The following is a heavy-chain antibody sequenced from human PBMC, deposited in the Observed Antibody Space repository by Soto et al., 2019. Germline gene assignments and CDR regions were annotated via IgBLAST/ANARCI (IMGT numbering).Heavy chain of an antibody. V-gene: IGHV4-59*01. CDR1: GGSISSYY. J-gene: IGHJ4*02. D-gene: IGHD4-17*01. CDR2: MYYSGST. Sequence: PSETLSLTCTVSGGSISSYYWSWIRQPPGKGLEWIGYMYYSGSTNYNPSLKSRVTISADTSKNQFSLKLSSVTAADTAVYYCARGPAYGDNPYYFDYWGQGGLVTVSS. CDR3: ARGPAYGDNPYYFDY.